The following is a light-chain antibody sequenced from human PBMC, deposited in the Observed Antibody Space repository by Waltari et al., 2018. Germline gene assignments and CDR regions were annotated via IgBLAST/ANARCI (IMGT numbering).Light chain of an antibody. CDR1: QSVLYSSNTKND. CDR3: QQYYSTPPHT. J-gene: IGKJ2*01. CDR2: WAS. V-gene: IGKV4-1*01. Sequence: DIVMTQSPDALAVSLGERATINCKSSQSVLYSSNTKNDLAWYQQKPGQPPKLLIYWASTREPGVPDRFSGSGSGTDFTLTISSLQAEDVAVYYCQQYYSTPPHTFGQGTKLEIK.